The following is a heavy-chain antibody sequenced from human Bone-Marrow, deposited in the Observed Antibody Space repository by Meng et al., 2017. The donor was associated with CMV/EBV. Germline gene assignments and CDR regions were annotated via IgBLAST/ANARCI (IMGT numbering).Heavy chain of an antibody. CDR1: GFTVSSNY. CDR3: AKAQGSYYPIYGMDV. D-gene: IGHD1-26*01. J-gene: IGHJ6*02. V-gene: IGHV3-23*03. CDR2: IYSGGSST. Sequence: GGSLRLSCAASGFTVSSNYMSWVRQAPGKGLEWVSVIYSGGSSTYYADSVKGRFTISRDNSKNTLYLQMNSLRAEDTAVYYCAKAQGSYYPIYGMDVWGQGTTVTVSS.